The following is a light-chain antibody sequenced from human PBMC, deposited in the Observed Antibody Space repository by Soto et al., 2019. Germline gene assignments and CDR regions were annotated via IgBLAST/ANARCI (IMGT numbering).Light chain of an antibody. CDR2: AAS. Sequence: DIQLTQSPSFLSASVGDRVTITCRASQGIRSDLAWYQQKPGKAPNLLIYAASTLQSGVPSRFSGSGSGTEFPLTISSLPPEDFATYYCQLLNRYTFTFGPGTKVDI. CDR3: QLLNRYTFT. J-gene: IGKJ3*01. CDR1: QGIRSD. V-gene: IGKV1-9*01.